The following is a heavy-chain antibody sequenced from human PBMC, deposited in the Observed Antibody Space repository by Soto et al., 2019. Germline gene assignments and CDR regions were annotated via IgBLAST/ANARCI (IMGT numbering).Heavy chain of an antibody. CDR2: ISAYNSNT. J-gene: IGHJ4*02. Sequence: ASVEVSCKASGYTFITYGISWVRQAPGQGLEWMGWISAYNSNTNYAQKFQGRVTMTTDTSTSTAYMELRTLGSDDTAVYYCARGYSGSYFDYWGQGILVTVSS. V-gene: IGHV1-18*01. CDR1: GYTFITYG. D-gene: IGHD1-26*01. CDR3: ARGYSGSYFDY.